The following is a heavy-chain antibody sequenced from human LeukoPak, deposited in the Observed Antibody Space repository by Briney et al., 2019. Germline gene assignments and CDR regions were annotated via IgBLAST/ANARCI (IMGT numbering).Heavy chain of an antibody. CDR1: GFSISSGYY. Sequence: PSETLSLTCGVSGFSISSGYYWGRIRQPPGKGLEWIGSIYHSGNTFYNPSLKSRVTISADTSKNQFSLKLKFVTAADTAMYYCARDLWFGESRGGYWGQGTLVTVSS. CDR2: IYHSGNT. D-gene: IGHD3-10*01. CDR3: ARDLWFGESRGGY. J-gene: IGHJ4*02. V-gene: IGHV4-38-2*02.